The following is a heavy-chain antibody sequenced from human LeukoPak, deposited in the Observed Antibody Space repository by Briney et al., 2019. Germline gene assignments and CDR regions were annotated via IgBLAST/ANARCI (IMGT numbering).Heavy chain of an antibody. J-gene: IGHJ3*02. V-gene: IGHV3-30*03. Sequence: GGSLRLSCAASGFTFSSYGLHWVRQAPGKGLEWVALISYDGRSNKYYADSVKGRFTISRGNSKDTLYLQMNSLRAEDTAVYYCAGGTKYYDILTGYYNGDAFDIWGQGTMVTVSS. CDR1: GFTFSSYG. CDR2: ISYDGRSNK. D-gene: IGHD3-9*01. CDR3: AGGTKYYDILTGYYNGDAFDI.